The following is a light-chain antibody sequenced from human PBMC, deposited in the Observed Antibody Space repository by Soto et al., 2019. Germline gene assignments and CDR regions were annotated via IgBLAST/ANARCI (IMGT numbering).Light chain of an antibody. J-gene: IGKJ3*01. CDR3: QQSYDPPFT. CDR1: QTIGSY. Sequence: DIQMTQSPSSLSASVGDRVAITCRASQTIGSYLIWYQQKPGKAPKLLIYGASSLQSGVPSRFSGGGSGTDFTLTISSLQPEDFASYYCQQSYDPPFTFGPGTKVDL. V-gene: IGKV1-39*01. CDR2: GAS.